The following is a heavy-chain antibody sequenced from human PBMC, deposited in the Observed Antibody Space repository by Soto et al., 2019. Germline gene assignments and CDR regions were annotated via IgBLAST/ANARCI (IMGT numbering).Heavy chain of an antibody. Sequence: PSETLSLTCSVSGDSISRSSHYWGWIRQPPGKGLEWIGSVHISEKAYYNPSLKSRVSVLMDTSKNQFSLKLSSVTAADTAVYYCARFDYYDSSGYLDFGPKWGQGTLVTVSS. CDR3: ARFDYYDSSGYLDFGPK. CDR2: VHISEKA. J-gene: IGHJ4*02. D-gene: IGHD3-22*01. V-gene: IGHV4-39*07. CDR1: GDSISRSSHY.